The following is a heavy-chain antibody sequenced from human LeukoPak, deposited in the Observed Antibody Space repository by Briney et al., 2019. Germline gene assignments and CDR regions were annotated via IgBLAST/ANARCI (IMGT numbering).Heavy chain of an antibody. J-gene: IGHJ4*02. CDR3: VVGGGIY. V-gene: IGHV3-74*03. Sequence: GGSLRLSCAAFGFTLSNDWTHWVRQAPGKGLVWVSRINSDGSSTMYADSVKDRFTISRDSAKNTLHLQMNSLRADDTAVYYCVVGGGIYWGQGTLVTVS. D-gene: IGHD1-26*01. CDR2: INSDGSST. CDR1: GFTLSNDW.